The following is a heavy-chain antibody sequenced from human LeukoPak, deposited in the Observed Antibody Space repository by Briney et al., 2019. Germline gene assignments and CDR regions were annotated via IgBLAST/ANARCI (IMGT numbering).Heavy chain of an antibody. CDR2: ISYDGSNK. Sequence: QSGGSLRLSCAASGFTFSSYAMHWVRQAPGKGLEWVAVISYDGSNKYYADSVKGRFTISRDNSKNTLYLQMNSLRAEDTAVYYCARDSRHISLESVWGQGTLVTVSS. CDR3: ARDSRHISLESV. J-gene: IGHJ4*02. CDR1: GFTFSSYA. D-gene: IGHD2-21*01. V-gene: IGHV3-30-3*01.